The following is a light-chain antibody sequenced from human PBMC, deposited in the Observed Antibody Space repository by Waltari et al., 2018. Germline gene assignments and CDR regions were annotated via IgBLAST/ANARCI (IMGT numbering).Light chain of an antibody. CDR2: DTS. CDR1: QSVSRT. CDR3: QKYGTLPAT. V-gene: IGKV3-20*01. J-gene: IGKJ1*01. Sequence: EIVLTQSPDTLSLSPGERATLSCRASQSVSRTLAWYQQKPGQAPRLLIYDTSIRATGIPDRFSGSGSGTDFSLIISRLEPEDFAVYYCQKYGTLPATFGQGTKVEIK.